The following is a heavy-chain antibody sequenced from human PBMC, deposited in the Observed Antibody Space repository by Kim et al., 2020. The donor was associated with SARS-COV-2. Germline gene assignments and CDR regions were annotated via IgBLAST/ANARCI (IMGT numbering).Heavy chain of an antibody. D-gene: IGHD6-19*01. V-gene: IGHV4-4*09. J-gene: IGHJ5*02. Sequence: NPSLKSRVTISVDTSKNQFSLKLSSVTAADTAVYYCARMGAVAGSFWFDPWGQGTLVTVSS. CDR3: ARMGAVAGSFWFDP.